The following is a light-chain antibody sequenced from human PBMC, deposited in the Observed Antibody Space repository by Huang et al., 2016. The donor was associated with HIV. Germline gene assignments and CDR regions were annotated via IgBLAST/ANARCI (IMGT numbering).Light chain of an antibody. CDR1: QSVSSY. CDR3: QQRSNWAPIT. Sequence: EIVLTQSPATLSLSPGERATLSCRASQSVSSYLAWYQQKPGQAPRLLIYDASNRATGIPARFSGGGSGTDFTLTISSLEPEDFAVYYCQQRSNWAPITFGGGTKVEIK. CDR2: DAS. V-gene: IGKV3-11*01. J-gene: IGKJ4*01.